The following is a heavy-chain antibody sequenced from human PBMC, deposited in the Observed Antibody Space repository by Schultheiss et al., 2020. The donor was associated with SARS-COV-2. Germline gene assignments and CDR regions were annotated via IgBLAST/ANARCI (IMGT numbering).Heavy chain of an antibody. CDR1: GGTFSSYA. D-gene: IGHD3-3*01. CDR2: IIPIFGTA. J-gene: IGHJ6*03. CDR3: TRDLSEYYDFWSGYPYYYYMDV. V-gene: IGHV1-69*13. Sequence: SVKVSCKASGGTFSSYAISWVRQAPGQGLEWMGGIIPIFGTANYAQKFQGRVTITADESTSTAYMELSSLRSEDTAVYYCTRDLSEYYDFWSGYPYYYYMDVWGKGTTVTVSS.